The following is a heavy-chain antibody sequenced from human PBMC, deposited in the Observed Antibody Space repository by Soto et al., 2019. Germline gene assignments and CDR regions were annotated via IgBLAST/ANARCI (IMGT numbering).Heavy chain of an antibody. V-gene: IGHV1-8*01. J-gene: IGHJ5*02. CDR2: MNPNSGNT. Sequence: ASVKVSCKASGYTFTSYDINWVRQATGQGLEWMGWMNPNSGNTGYAQKFQGRVTMTRNTSISTAYMELSSLRSEDTAVYYCARTPIYDPNWFDPWGQGTLVTVSS. D-gene: IGHD3-16*01. CDR3: ARTPIYDPNWFDP. CDR1: GYTFTSYD.